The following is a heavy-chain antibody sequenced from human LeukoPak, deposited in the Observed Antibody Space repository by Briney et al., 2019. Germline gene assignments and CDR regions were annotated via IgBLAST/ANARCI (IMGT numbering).Heavy chain of an antibody. V-gene: IGHV3-30*02. CDR2: IRYDGGNK. CDR3: AKSKQQLVDYYYYGMDV. D-gene: IGHD6-13*01. J-gene: IGHJ6*02. Sequence: GGSLRLSCAASGFTFSSYGMHWVRQAPGKGLEWVAFIRYDGGNKYYPDSVKGRFTISRDNSKNTLYLQMNSLRAADTAMYYCAKSKQQLVDYYYYGMDVWGQGTTVTVSS. CDR1: GFTFSSYG.